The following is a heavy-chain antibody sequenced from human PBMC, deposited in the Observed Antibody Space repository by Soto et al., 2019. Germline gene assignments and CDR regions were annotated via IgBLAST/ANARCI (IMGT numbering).Heavy chain of an antibody. D-gene: IGHD5-12*01. Sequence: XEALSLTFTVSGGSINTFYWSCVLQPAGKGLEWIGRIFSSGSTSFNPSLESRVAMSVDTSKNHFSLNLSSVTAADMAVYYCAREGSYSAYNFAHGIQLWSFDFWGQGALVTVSS. V-gene: IGHV4-4*07. CDR1: GGSINTFY. CDR3: AREGSYSAYNFAHGIQLWSFDF. J-gene: IGHJ4*02. CDR2: IFSSGST.